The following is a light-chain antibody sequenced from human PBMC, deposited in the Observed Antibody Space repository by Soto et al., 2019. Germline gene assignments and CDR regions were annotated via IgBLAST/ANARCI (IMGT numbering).Light chain of an antibody. V-gene: IGLV2-14*03. CDR3: SSYSRTNNLV. CDR1: SIDVGDYPY. J-gene: IGLJ1*01. CDR2: DVT. Sequence: QSVLTQPASVSGSPGQSITISCTGTSIDVGDYPYVSWYQQHPGKVPKLIIYDVTNRPSGVSGRFSGSKSENTASLTISGLQAEDEADYYCSSYSRTNNLVFGSGTKLTVL.